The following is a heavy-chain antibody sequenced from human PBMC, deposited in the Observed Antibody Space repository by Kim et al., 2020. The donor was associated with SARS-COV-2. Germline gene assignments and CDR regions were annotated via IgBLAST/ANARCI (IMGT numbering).Heavy chain of an antibody. D-gene: IGHD3-22*01. CDR3: ARRLGGVVIGYYLDV. J-gene: IGHJ6*03. V-gene: IGHV3-33*01. Sequence: GGSLRLSCAASGFTFSNYGMHWVRQAPGKGLEWVAVIWYDGSHNSYGDSVKGRFTISRDNPKNTLYLQMNNLGAEDTAVHYCARRLGGVVIGYYLDVCGTGTAATVP. CDR2: IWYDGSHN. CDR1: GFTFSNYG.